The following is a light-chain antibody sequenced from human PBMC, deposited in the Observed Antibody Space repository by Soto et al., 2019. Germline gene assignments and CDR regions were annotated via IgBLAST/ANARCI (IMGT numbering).Light chain of an antibody. J-gene: IGKJ4*01. CDR1: QSVSSN. Sequence: EIVMTQSPATLSVSPGDRATLSCRASQSVSSNLAWYQQKPGQAPRLLIYGASNRATGIPARFSGSGSGTEFTLTISSLQSEDFAVYYCHQYNNWPPVFGGGTKVDI. V-gene: IGKV3-15*01. CDR3: HQYNNWPPV. CDR2: GAS.